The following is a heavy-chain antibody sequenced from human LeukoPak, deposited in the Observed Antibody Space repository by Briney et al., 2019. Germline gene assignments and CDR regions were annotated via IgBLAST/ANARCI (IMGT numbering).Heavy chain of an antibody. CDR2: IYYSGST. CDR3: ARTSGWYEGVFDY. J-gene: IGHJ4*02. CDR1: GGSISSGGYS. V-gene: IGHV4-30-4*07. Sequence: SETLSLTCAVSGGSISSGGYSWSWIRQPPGKGLEWIGYIYYSGSTYYNPSLKSRVTISVDTSKNQFSLKLSSVTAADTAVYYCARTSGWYEGVFDYWGQGTLVTVSS. D-gene: IGHD6-19*01.